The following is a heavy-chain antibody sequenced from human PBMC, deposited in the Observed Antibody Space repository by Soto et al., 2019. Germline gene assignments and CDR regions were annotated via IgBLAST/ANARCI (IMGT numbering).Heavy chain of an antibody. CDR2: ISYDGSNK. D-gene: IGHD3-22*01. V-gene: IGHV3-30-3*01. CDR1: GFTFSSYA. CDR3: ARDDYYDSSGYHFDY. Sequence: GGSLRLSCAASGFTFSSYAMHWVRQAPGKGLEWVAVISYDGSNKYYADSVKGRFTISRDNSKNTLHLQMNSLRAEDTAVYYCARDDYYDSSGYHFDYWGQGTLVTVSS. J-gene: IGHJ4*02.